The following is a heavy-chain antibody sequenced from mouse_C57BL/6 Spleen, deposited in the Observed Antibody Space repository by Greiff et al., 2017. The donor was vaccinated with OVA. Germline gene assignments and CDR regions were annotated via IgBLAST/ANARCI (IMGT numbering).Heavy chain of an antibody. CDR1: GFSFNTYA. J-gene: IGHJ4*01. Sequence: GGGLVQPKGSLKLSCAASGFSFNTYAMNWVRQAPGKGLEWVARIRSKSNNYATYYADSVKDRFTISRDDSESMLYLQMNNLKTEDTAMYYCVRDGNYGAMDYWGQGTSVTVSS. CDR2: IRSKSNNYAT. V-gene: IGHV10-1*01. CDR3: VRDGNYGAMDY. D-gene: IGHD2-1*01.